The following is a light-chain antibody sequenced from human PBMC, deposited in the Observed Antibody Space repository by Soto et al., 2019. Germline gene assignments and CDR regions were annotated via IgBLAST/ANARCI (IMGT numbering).Light chain of an antibody. CDR1: QSISGN. CDR3: QQYGSSPLT. CDR2: GAS. Sequence: EIVMTHSPATLPVSPGEGGTLSCRASQSISGNLAWYQQKPGQAPRLLIYGASSRATGIPDRFSGSGSGTDFTLTISRLEPEDFAVYYCQQYGSSPLTFGGGTKVDIK. J-gene: IGKJ4*01. V-gene: IGKV3-20*01.